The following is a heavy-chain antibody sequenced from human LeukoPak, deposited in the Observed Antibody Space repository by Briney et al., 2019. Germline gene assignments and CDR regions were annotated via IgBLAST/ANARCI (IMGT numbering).Heavy chain of an antibody. D-gene: IGHD6-19*01. Sequence: GESLKISCAASGFAFSFYAMSWLRRPPGKGLEWVSTINANSGTTSYAASVRGRFTISRDNSKNTLYLQVNTLRADDTATYYCAKPISGGLAVTADWFHPWGQGTLVVVSS. CDR2: INANSGTT. CDR3: AKPISGGLAVTADWFHP. CDR1: GFAFSFYA. V-gene: IGHV3-23*01. J-gene: IGHJ5*01.